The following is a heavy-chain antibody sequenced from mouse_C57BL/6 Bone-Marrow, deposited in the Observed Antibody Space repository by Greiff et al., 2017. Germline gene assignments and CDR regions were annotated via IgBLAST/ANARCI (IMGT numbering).Heavy chain of an antibody. J-gene: IGHJ3*01. V-gene: IGHV14-2*01. CDR2: IDPEDGET. Sequence: VQLQQSGAELVKPGASVKLSCTASGFNIKDYYMHWVKQRTEQGLEWIGRIDPEDGETKYAPKFQGKATLTADTSSNTAYLQLSSLTSEDAAVYYCARDGYRAYWGQGTLVTVSA. D-gene: IGHD2-3*01. CDR3: ARDGYRAY. CDR1: GFNIKDYY.